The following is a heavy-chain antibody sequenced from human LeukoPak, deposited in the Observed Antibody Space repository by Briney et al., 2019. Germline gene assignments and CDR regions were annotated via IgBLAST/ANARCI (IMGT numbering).Heavy chain of an antibody. CDR3: VRKFATGD. V-gene: IGHV3-48*04. CDR2: IRGGGSPV. J-gene: IGHJ4*02. Sequence: GGSLRLSCLFSGFPFSTYGMNWVRQAPGKGLEWISYIRGGGSPVFYADSVKGRFTISRDNTQDSLYLQMNSLRVEDTAVYYCVRKFATGDWGQGTLVTVSS. D-gene: IGHD1-14*01. CDR1: GFPFSTYG.